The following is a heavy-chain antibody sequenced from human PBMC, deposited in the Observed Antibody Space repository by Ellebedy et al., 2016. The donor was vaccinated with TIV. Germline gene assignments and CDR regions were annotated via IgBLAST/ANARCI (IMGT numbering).Heavy chain of an antibody. D-gene: IGHD3-22*01. CDR1: GGSISDHY. V-gene: IGHV4-4*07. CDR2: IYASGRT. Sequence: SETLSLTXTVSGGSISDHYWSWIRQPAGKGLEWIGRIYASGRTSYNPSLKGRVTLSVDTSRAQLSLELSSVTAADTATYYCARQITVTARPPPNAFDVWGQGTVVTVSS. J-gene: IGHJ3*01. CDR3: ARQITVTARPPPNAFDV.